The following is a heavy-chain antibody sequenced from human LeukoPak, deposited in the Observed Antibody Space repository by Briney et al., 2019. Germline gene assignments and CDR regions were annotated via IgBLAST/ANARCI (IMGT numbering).Heavy chain of an antibody. J-gene: IGHJ4*02. D-gene: IGHD2-15*01. CDR1: GFTFSSYE. CDR3: ARSPLQYCSGGSCFFDY. CDR2: ITSVDSTR. Sequence: GGSLRLSCAASGFTFSSYELNWVRQAPGKGLEWVSYITSVDSTRYYADSVQGRFTISRDNAKNSLYLQMNSLRAEDTGVYYCARSPLQYCSGGSCFFDYWGQGNLVTVSS. V-gene: IGHV3-48*03.